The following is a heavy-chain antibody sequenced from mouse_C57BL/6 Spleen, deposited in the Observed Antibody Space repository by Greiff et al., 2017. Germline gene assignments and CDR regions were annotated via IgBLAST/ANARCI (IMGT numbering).Heavy chain of an antibody. CDR3: AIIDRNYYAMDY. J-gene: IGHJ4*01. CDR1: GYTFTSYW. D-gene: IGHD2-14*01. CDR2: IAPSDSYT. Sequence: VQLQQPGAELVMPGASVKLSCKASGYTFTSYWLNWVKQRHGQGLEWIGEIAPSDSYTNYKQQFKGKYTFTVVKPSTTAYIQRSSLTSEDTAVYYCAIIDRNYYAMDYWVQGTSATVSS. V-gene: IGHV1-69*01.